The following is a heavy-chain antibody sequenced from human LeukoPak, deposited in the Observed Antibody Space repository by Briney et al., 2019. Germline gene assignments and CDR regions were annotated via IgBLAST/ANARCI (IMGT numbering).Heavy chain of an antibody. CDR2: INPTSGGT. D-gene: IGHD5-24*01. CDR3: ARVGDGLNDAFDI. J-gene: IGHJ3*02. V-gene: IGHV1-2*06. CDR1: GYTFTGYY. Sequence: ASVKVSCKASGYTFTGYYMNWVRQAPGQGLEWMERINPTSGGTNYAQKFQGRVTMTRNTSISTAYMELSRLRSDDTAVYYCARVGDGLNDAFDIWGQGTMVTVSS.